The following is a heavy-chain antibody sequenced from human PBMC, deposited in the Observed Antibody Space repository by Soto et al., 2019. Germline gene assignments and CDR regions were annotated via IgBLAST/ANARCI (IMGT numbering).Heavy chain of an antibody. CDR3: ARYDSSGYYWPYYYYGMDV. D-gene: IGHD3-22*01. Sequence: GGSLRLSCAASGFTFNIYAMSWVRQAPGKGLEWVSAISGSGGGTYYADSVKGRFTISRDNAKNSLYLQMNSLRAEDTAVYYCARYDSSGYYWPYYYYGMDVWGQGTTVTVSS. V-gene: IGHV3-23*01. CDR1: GFTFNIYA. J-gene: IGHJ6*02. CDR2: ISGSGGGT.